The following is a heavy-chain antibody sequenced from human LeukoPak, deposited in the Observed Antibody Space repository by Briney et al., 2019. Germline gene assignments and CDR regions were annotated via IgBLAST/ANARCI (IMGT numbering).Heavy chain of an antibody. CDR3: ARTMTPPTDY. CDR1: GFTFNDAW. CDR2: ISGSGGST. Sequence: GGSLRLSCAASGFTFNDAWMSWVRQAPGKGLEWVSAISGSGGSTYYADSVKGRFTISRDNSKNTLYLQMNSLRAEDTAVYYCARTMTPPTDYWGQGTLVTVSS. J-gene: IGHJ4*02. D-gene: IGHD1/OR15-1a*01. V-gene: IGHV3-23*01.